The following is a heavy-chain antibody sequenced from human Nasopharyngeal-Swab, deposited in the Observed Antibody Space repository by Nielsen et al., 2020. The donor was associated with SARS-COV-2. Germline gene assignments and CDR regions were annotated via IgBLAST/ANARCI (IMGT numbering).Heavy chain of an antibody. CDR2: IRNKRDSYSA. Sequence: WIRQPTGKGLEWVGRIRNKRDSYSADYDVSVKGRFTISRDDSANSLYLQMNSLKTEDTAVYFCVREEWYSFDYWGQGTLVTVSS. D-gene: IGHD1-1*01. V-gene: IGHV3-72*01. CDR3: VREEWYSFDY. J-gene: IGHJ4*02.